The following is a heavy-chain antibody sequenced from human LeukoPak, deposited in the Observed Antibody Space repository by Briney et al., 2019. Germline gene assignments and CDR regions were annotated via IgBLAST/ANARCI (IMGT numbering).Heavy chain of an antibody. CDR3: TRDLMDYDVSTGLHHYYMDV. CDR2: VNGDGRNI. D-gene: IGHD3-9*01. CDR1: GFTFSSYW. Sequence: GGSLRLSCVASGFTFSSYWLHWVRQDPRKGLVWVSRVNGDGRNINYADSVRGRFTISRDNAKNTLYLQMNTLRVEDTAVYYCTRDLMDYDVSTGLHHYYMDVWGQGTTVTVS. V-gene: IGHV3-74*01. J-gene: IGHJ6*02.